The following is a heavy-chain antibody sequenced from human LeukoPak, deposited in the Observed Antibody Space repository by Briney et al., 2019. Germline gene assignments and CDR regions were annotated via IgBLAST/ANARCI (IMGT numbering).Heavy chain of an antibody. CDR3: ARSVDSSGYSLDY. Sequence: GGSLRLSCIASGFTFSDYWMTWVRQAPGKGLEWVANIKHDGSEKNYVDSVKGRFTISRDNAKNSLYLQMNSLRAEDTAVYYCARSVDSSGYSLDYWGQGTLVTVSS. D-gene: IGHD3-22*01. V-gene: IGHV3-7*01. CDR1: GFTFSDYW. CDR2: IKHDGSEK. J-gene: IGHJ4*02.